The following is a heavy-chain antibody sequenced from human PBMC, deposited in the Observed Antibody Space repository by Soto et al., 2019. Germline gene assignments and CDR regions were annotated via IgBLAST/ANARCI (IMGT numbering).Heavy chain of an antibody. CDR2: ISPSGGNT. Sequence: GGSLRLSCAASGFTVSSKYMSWVRQAPGKGLEWVSGISPSGGNTYYADSVKGRFTISRDNSKNTLYLQMNSLRAEDTAVYYCAKYSAPELELYNWFDPWGQGTLVTVSS. CDR3: AKYSAPELELYNWFDP. D-gene: IGHD1-7*01. J-gene: IGHJ5*02. V-gene: IGHV3-23*01. CDR1: GFTVSSKY.